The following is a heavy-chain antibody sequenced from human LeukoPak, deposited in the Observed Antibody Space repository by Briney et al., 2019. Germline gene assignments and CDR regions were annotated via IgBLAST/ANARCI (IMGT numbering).Heavy chain of an antibody. CDR1: GFTFSSYW. D-gene: IGHD3-22*01. Sequence: GGSLRLSCAASGFTFSSYWMHWVRQAPGKGLVRVSRINSDGSSTSYADSVKGRFTISRDNAKNTLYLQMNSLRAEDTAVYYCARASYYYDSSIFDYWGQGTLVTVSS. CDR2: INSDGSST. J-gene: IGHJ4*02. V-gene: IGHV3-74*01. CDR3: ARASYYYDSSIFDY.